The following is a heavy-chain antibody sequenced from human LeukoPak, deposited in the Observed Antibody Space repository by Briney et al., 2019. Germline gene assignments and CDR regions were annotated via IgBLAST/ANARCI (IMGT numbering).Heavy chain of an antibody. V-gene: IGHV1-18*01. J-gene: IGHJ6*02. Sequence: ASVKVSCKASGYTFTSHGITWVRQAPGQGLEWMGRINTYNGDTDYAQNSQGRVTMTTDTSTTTAYLDLRSLRSDDTAVYYCARGTVTTPPYYYGLDVWGQGTTVTVS. D-gene: IGHD4-17*01. CDR1: GYTFTSHG. CDR3: ARGTVTTPPYYYGLDV. CDR2: INTYNGDT.